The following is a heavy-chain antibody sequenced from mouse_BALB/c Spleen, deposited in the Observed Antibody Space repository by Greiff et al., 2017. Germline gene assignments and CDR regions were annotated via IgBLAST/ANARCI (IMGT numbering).Heavy chain of an antibody. CDR1: GYSITSDYA. D-gene: IGHD2-14*01. CDR2: ISYSGST. Sequence: DVKLVESGPGLVKPSQSLSLTCTVTGYSITSDYAWNWIRQFPGNKLEWMGYISYSGSTSYNPSLKSRISITRDTSKNQFFLQLNSVTTEDTATYYCARNYRYFDYWGQGTTLTVSS. V-gene: IGHV3-2*02. J-gene: IGHJ2*01. CDR3: ARNYRYFDY.